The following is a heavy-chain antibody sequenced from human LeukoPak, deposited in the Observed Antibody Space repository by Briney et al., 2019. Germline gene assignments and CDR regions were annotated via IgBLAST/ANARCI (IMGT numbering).Heavy chain of an antibody. CDR1: GDSINVNY. CDR2: LYNSGST. D-gene: IGHD6-6*01. CDR3: ARLWDSSSSPDY. Sequence: PSETLSLTCTVSGDSINVNYWSWIRQPPGKGLEWIGYLYNSGSTKYNPSLKSRVTISVDTSKNLFSLKLTSVTAADTAVYYCARLWDSSSSPDYWGQGTLVTVSS. V-gene: IGHV4-59*01. J-gene: IGHJ4*02.